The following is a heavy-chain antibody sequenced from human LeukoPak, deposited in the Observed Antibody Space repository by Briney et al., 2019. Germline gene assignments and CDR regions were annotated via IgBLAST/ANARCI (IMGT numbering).Heavy chain of an antibody. D-gene: IGHD1-26*01. CDR1: GFTFSGYE. V-gene: IGHV3-48*03. CDR3: ARGSWDI. J-gene: IGHJ4*02. Sequence: GGSPRLSCAASGFTFSGYEMNWVRQAPGKGLEWISYISPSGSTIHYADSVKGRFTISRDNAKNSLYLQMNSLRAEDTAAYYCARGSWDIWGQGTLVTVSS. CDR2: ISPSGSTI.